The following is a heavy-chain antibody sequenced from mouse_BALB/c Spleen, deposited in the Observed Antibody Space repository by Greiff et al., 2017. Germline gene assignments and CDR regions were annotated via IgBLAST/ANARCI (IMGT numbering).Heavy chain of an antibody. V-gene: IGHV5-9-4*01. D-gene: IGHD2-14*01. CDR1: GFTFSSYA. Sequence: EVQGVESGGGLVKPGGSLKLSCAASGFTFSSYAMSWVRQSPEKRLEWVAEISSGGSYTYYPDTVTGRFTISRDNAKNTLYLEMSSLRSEDTAMYYCARAHRPYAMDYWGQGTSVTVSS. CDR2: ISSGGSYT. J-gene: IGHJ4*01. CDR3: ARAHRPYAMDY.